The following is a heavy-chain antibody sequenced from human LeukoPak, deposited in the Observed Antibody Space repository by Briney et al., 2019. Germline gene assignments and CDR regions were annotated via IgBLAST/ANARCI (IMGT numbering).Heavy chain of an antibody. CDR1: GFTFSSYA. J-gene: IGHJ4*02. CDR3: AKDEGYGDYEKFDY. D-gene: IGHD4-17*01. CDR2: ISGSGGST. V-gene: IGHV3-23*01. Sequence: GGSLRLSCAAPGFTFSSYAMSWVRQAPGKGLEWVSAISGSGGSTYYADSVKGRFTISRDNSKNTLYLQMNSLRAEDTAVYYCAKDEGYGDYEKFDYWGQGTLVTVSS.